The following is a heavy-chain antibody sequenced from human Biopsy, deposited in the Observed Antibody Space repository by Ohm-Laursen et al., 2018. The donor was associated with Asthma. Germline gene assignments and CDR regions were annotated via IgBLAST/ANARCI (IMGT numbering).Heavy chain of an antibody. CDR1: GFSFSNFA. D-gene: IGHD1-1*01. V-gene: IGHV3-30*01. CDR3: VRDGTDDAFDI. CDR2: ISKDASTQ. J-gene: IGHJ3*02. Sequence: SLRLFCSAPGFSFSNFAIHWVRQAPGKGLEWVGVISKDASTQDYADSVKGRFTIARDNSKNTLDLQMNSLREEDTAVYYCVRDGTDDAFDIWGQGTVVSVSS.